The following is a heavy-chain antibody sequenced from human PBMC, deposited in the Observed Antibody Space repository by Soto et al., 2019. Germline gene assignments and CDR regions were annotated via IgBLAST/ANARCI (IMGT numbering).Heavy chain of an antibody. CDR1: GYTFTSYG. Sequence: ASVKVSCKASGYTFTSYGISWVRQAPGQGLEWMGWISAYNGNTNYAQKLQGRVTMTTDTSTSTAYMELRSLRSDDTAVYYCAREIVLVPAAMIYYSYGMDVWGQGTTVTVSS. CDR2: ISAYNGNT. CDR3: AREIVLVPAAMIYYSYGMDV. D-gene: IGHD2-2*01. J-gene: IGHJ6*02. V-gene: IGHV1-18*01.